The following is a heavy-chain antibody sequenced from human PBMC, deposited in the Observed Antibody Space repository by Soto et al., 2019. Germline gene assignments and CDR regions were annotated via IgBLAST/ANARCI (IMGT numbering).Heavy chain of an antibody. V-gene: IGHV4-4*07. Sequence: PSETLSLTCTVSGGSISGYYWIWIRQPAGKGLEWIGRTFISGSTNYNPSLESRLTMSVDMSKNQFSMKLSSVTAADTAVYYCASALPDYGDYYFDNWGQGALVTVSS. CDR3: ASALPDYGDYYFDN. CDR1: GGSISGYY. J-gene: IGHJ4*02. D-gene: IGHD4-17*01. CDR2: TFISGST.